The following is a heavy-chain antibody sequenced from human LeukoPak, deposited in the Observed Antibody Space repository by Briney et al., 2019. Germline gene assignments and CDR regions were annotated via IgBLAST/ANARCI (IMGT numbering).Heavy chain of an antibody. CDR1: GYTFTIYY. V-gene: IGHV1-46*01. D-gene: IGHD4-17*01. CDR3: ARDYWDYGAPTQFDY. Sequence: GASVKVSCKASGYTFTIYYMHWVRQAPGQGLEWMGIINPSGGSTSYAQKFQGRVTMTRDTSTSTVYMELSSLRSEDTAVYYCARDYWDYGAPTQFDYWGQGTLVTVSS. J-gene: IGHJ4*02. CDR2: INPSGGST.